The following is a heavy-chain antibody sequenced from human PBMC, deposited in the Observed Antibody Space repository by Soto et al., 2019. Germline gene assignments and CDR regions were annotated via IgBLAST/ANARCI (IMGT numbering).Heavy chain of an antibody. CDR1: GGSISSGGYY. V-gene: IGHV4-31*03. CDR2: IYYSGST. J-gene: IGHJ5*02. Sequence: SETLSLTCTVSGGSISSGGYYWSWIRQHPGKGLEWIGYIYYSGSTYYNPSLKSRVTISVDTSENQFSLKLSSVTAADTAVYYCASRIAAAVGWFDPWGQGTLVTVSS. D-gene: IGHD6-13*01. CDR3: ASRIAAAVGWFDP.